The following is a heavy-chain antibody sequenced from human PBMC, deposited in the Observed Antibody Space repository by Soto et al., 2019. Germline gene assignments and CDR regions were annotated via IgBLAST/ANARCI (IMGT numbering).Heavy chain of an antibody. CDR2: IIPILGIA. CDR1: GGTFSSYT. CDR3: ATGFRRAYYDYYGMDV. V-gene: IGHV1-69*02. Sequence: QVQLVQSGAEVKKPGSSVKVSCKASGGTFSSYTISWVRQAPGQGLEWMGRIIPILGIANYAQKFQGRVTITADKSTSTADLELSSLRSEDTAVYYCATGFRRAYYDYYGMDVWGQGTTVTVSS. J-gene: IGHJ6*02.